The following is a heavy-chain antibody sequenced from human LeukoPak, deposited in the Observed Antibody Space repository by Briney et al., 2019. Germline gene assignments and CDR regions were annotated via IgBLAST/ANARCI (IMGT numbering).Heavy chain of an antibody. D-gene: IGHD4-17*01. CDR2: INPSGGRT. V-gene: IGHV1-46*02. CDR3: AKDGGPHAVTTSQGDFDY. CDR1: GYTFNSYY. J-gene: IGHJ4*02. Sequence: ASVKVSCKASGYTFNSYYMHWVRQAPGQGLEWMGIINPSGGRTSYAQKFQGRVTMTRDTSTRTIYIELYSLRSDDTAVYYCAKDGGPHAVTTSQGDFDYWGQGTLVTVSS.